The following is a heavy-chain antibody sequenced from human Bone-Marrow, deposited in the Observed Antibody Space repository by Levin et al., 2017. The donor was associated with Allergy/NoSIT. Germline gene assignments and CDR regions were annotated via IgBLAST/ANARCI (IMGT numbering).Heavy chain of an antibody. J-gene: IGHJ4*02. CDR3: ATGLQRWFDY. V-gene: IGHV1-24*01. CDR1: GYTLTELS. D-gene: IGHD4-23*01. Sequence: GESLKISCKVSGYTLTELSIHWVRQAPGKGLEWMGGLHPEEGGIIYTENFQGRVTMTEDTSADTAFMELRSLTSEDTAVYYCATGLQRWFDYWGQGTLVIVSS. CDR2: LHPEEGGI.